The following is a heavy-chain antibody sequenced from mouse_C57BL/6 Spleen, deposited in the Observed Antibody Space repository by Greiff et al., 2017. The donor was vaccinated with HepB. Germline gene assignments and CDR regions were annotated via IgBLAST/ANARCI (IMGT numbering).Heavy chain of an antibody. CDR1: GFSLTSYA. Sequence: VQLVESGPGLVAPSQSLSITCTVSGFSLTSYAISWVRQPPGKGLEWLGVIWTGGGTNYNSALKSRLSISKDNSKSQVFLKMNSLQTDDTARYYCARDYYGSSYGWFAYWGQGTLVTVSA. D-gene: IGHD1-1*01. CDR3: ARDYYGSSYGWFAY. J-gene: IGHJ3*01. CDR2: IWTGGGT. V-gene: IGHV2-9-1*01.